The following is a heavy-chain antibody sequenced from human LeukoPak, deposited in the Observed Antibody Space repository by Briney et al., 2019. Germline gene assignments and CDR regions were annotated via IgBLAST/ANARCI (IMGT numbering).Heavy chain of an antibody. V-gene: IGHV3-21*01. D-gene: IGHD3-22*01. Sequence: PGGSLRLSCAASGFTFSSYAMSWVRQAPGKGLEWVSSISSSSSYIYYADSVKGRLTISRDNAKNSLYLQMNSLRAEDTAVYYCARVKVAYYDSSGYPFDYWGQGTLVTVSS. CDR3: ARVKVAYYDSSGYPFDY. CDR1: GFTFSSYA. J-gene: IGHJ4*02. CDR2: ISSSSSYI.